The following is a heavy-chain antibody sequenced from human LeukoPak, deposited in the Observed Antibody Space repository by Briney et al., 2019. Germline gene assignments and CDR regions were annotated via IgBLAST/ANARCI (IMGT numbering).Heavy chain of an antibody. CDR3: ARVPIVGATDPHYYFDY. V-gene: IGHV3-20*04. CDR1: GFTFDDYA. J-gene: IGHJ4*02. D-gene: IGHD1-26*01. CDR2: INWNGGST. Sequence: PGGSLRLSCAASGFTFDDYAMHWVRQAPGKGLEWVSGINWNGGSTGYADSVKGRFTISRDNAKNSLYLQMNSLRAEDTALYYCARVPIVGATDPHYYFDYWGQGTLVTVSS.